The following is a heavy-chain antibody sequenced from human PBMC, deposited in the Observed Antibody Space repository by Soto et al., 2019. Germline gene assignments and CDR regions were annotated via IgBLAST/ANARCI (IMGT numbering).Heavy chain of an antibody. CDR2: IYWNDDK. CDR1: GFSLSTSGVG. Sequence: SGPTLVKPTQTLTLTCNFSGFSLSTSGVGVGWIRQPPGKTLEWLALIYWNDDKRYSPDLKSRLPITKDTSKNQVVITMTNMDPVDTATYYCAQGAGSGYGDYDAFDIWGQGTMVTVSS. CDR3: AQGAGSGYGDYDAFDI. J-gene: IGHJ3*02. V-gene: IGHV2-5*01. D-gene: IGHD4-17*01.